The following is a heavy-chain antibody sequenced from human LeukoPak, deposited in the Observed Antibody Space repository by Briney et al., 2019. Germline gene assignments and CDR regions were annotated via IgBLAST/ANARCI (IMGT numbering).Heavy chain of an antibody. CDR1: GYTFTSYG. V-gene: IGHV7-4-1*01. J-gene: IGHJ4*02. Sequence: GASVKVSCKASGYTFTSYGISWVRQAPGQGLEWMGWINTNTGNPTYAQGFTGRSVFSLDISVSTAYLQICSLKAEDTAVYYCAREVNYYGSGSYYNPFDYWGQGTLVTVSS. D-gene: IGHD3-10*01. CDR2: INTNTGNP. CDR3: AREVNYYGSGSYYNPFDY.